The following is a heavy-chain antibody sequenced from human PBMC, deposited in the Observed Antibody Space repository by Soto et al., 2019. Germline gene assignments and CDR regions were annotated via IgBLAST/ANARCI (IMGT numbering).Heavy chain of an antibody. D-gene: IGHD3-3*01. Sequence: GGSLRLSCSASGFKLSDSGIHWVRQAPGKGLEWVTVISYDGRHTYYADSVKGRFTVSRDNSKNTLYLQMNSLTSEDTAVYFCAKGGRLFGVIVHWGQGALVTVSS. CDR2: ISYDGRHT. CDR1: GFKLSDSG. CDR3: AKGGRLFGVIVH. V-gene: IGHV3-30*18. J-gene: IGHJ4*02.